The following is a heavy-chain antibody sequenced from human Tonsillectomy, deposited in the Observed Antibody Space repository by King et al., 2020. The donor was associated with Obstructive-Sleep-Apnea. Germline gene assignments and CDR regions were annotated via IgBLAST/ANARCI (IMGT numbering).Heavy chain of an antibody. CDR2: IYYIGST. CDR1: GGSVTSDGYY. CDR3: AGYYNMDV. J-gene: IGHJ6*02. V-gene: IGHV4-61*08. Sequence: VQLQESGPGLVKPSETLSLTCTVSGGSVTSDGYYWSWIRQPPGKGLEWIGYIYYIGSTNYNPSLKSRVTISVDTSKNQFSLKLTSLTAADTAVYYCAGYYNMDVWGQGTTVTISS.